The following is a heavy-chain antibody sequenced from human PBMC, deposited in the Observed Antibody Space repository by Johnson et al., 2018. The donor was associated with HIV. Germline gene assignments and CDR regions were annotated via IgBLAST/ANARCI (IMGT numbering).Heavy chain of an antibody. V-gene: IGHV3-30-3*01. Sequence: QVQLVESGGGVVQPGRSLRLSCAASGFTFSSYAMHWVRQAPGKGLEWVTIISYDGSNKYYADSMKGRFTISRDNSKNTLYLQMNSLRAEDTAVYYCAKDLLTLDAFDIWGQGTMVTVSS. CDR1: GFTFSSYA. CDR3: AKDLLTLDAFDI. CDR2: ISYDGSNK. J-gene: IGHJ3*02.